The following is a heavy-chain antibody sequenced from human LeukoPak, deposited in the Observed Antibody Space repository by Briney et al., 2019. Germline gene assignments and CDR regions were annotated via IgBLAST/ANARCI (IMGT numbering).Heavy chain of an antibody. CDR2: INPNSGGT. CDR3: ARRYYYDSSSYSD. CDR1: GGTFSNYA. V-gene: IGHV1-2*02. D-gene: IGHD3-22*01. J-gene: IGHJ4*02. Sequence: ASVKVSCKASGGTFSNYAISWVRQAPGQGLEWMGWINPNSGGTNYAQKFQGRVTMTRDTSISTAYMELNRLRSDDTAVYYCARRYYYDSSSYSDWGQGTLVTVSS.